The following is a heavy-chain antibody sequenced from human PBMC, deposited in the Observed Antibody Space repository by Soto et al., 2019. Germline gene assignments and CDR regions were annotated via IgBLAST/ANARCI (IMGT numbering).Heavy chain of an antibody. CDR1: GDSISSGAYS. J-gene: IGHJ5*02. D-gene: IGHD2-15*01. Sequence: QLQLQESGSGLVKPSETLSLTCTVSGDSISSGAYSWSWIRLPPGKRLEWIGYIYHRGTSHYNPSLKSRVTMSVDRSRNQFSLNLRSVTAADTAVYYCARTLDYGGSAGTNWFDPWGRGTLVTVSS. V-gene: IGHV4-30-2*01. CDR2: IYHRGTS. CDR3: ARTLDYGGSAGTNWFDP.